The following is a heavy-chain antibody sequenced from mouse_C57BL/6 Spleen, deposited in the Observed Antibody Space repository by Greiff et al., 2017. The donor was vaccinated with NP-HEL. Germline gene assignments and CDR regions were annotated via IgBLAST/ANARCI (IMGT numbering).Heavy chain of an antibody. J-gene: IGHJ3*01. CDR3: ATYYYGSSLGLGY. D-gene: IGHD1-1*01. V-gene: IGHV1-55*01. CDR2: IYPGSGST. CDR1: GYTFTSYW. Sequence: QVQLQQSGAELVKPGASVKMSCKASGYTFTSYWITWVKQRPGQGLEWIGDIYPGSGSTNYNEKFKSKATLTVDTSSSTAYMQLSSLTSEDSAVYYCATYYYGSSLGLGYWGQGTLVTVSA.